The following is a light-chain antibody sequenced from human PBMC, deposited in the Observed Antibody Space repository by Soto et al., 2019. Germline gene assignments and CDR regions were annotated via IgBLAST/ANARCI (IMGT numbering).Light chain of an antibody. CDR2: GAS. Sequence: EKVMTQSPATLSVSPGERATLSCGASQSVRSNLAWYQQKPGQAPRLLIYGASTRATGIPARFSGSGSGTEFTLTISSLQSEDFAVYYCQQYNNWPLTFGGGTKVDIK. CDR1: QSVRSN. V-gene: IGKV3-15*01. CDR3: QQYNNWPLT. J-gene: IGKJ4*01.